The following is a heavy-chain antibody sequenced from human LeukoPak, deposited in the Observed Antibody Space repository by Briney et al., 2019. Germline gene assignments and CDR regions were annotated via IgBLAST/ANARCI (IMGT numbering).Heavy chain of an antibody. V-gene: IGHV4-59*01. CDR2: IYYSGST. Sequence: PSETLSLTCTVSGGSISSYYWSWIRQPPGNGLEWIGYIYYSGSTNYNPSLKSRVTISVDTSKNQFSLKLSSVTAADTAVYYCARVRGAKLGLDPWGQGTLVTVSS. D-gene: IGHD1-26*01. CDR3: ARVRGAKLGLDP. CDR1: GGSISSYY. J-gene: IGHJ5*02.